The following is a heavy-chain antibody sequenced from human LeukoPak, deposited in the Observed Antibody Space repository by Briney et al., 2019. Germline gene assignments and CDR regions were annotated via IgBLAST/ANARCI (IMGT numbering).Heavy chain of an antibody. CDR1: GGSISSGGYS. V-gene: IGHV4-30-2*01. D-gene: IGHD3-10*01. CDR2: IYHSGST. Sequence: SETLSLTCAVSGGSISSGGYSWSWIRQPPGKGLEWIGYIYHSGSTYYNPSLKSRVAISVDRSKNQFSLKLSSVTAADTAVYYCARDGNRGVNWGQGTLVTVSS. CDR3: ARDGNRGVN. J-gene: IGHJ4*02.